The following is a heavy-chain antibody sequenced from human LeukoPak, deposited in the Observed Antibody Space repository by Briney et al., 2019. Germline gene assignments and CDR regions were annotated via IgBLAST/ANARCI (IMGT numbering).Heavy chain of an antibody. CDR3: ARGVVVHEYTYGTFDY. Sequence: GGSLRLSCAASGFTFSSYSMNWVRQAPGKGLEWVSYISSSSSTIYYADSVKGRFTISRDNAKNSPYLQMNSLRAEDTAVYYCARGVVVHEYTYGTFDYWGQGTLVTVSS. J-gene: IGHJ4*02. V-gene: IGHV3-48*01. CDR1: GFTFSSYS. D-gene: IGHD5-18*01. CDR2: ISSSSSTI.